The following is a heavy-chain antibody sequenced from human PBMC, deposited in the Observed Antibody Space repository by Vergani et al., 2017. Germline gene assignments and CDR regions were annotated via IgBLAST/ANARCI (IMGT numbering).Heavy chain of an antibody. V-gene: IGHV3-48*02. J-gene: IGHJ3*02. Sequence: EVQLVESGGGLVQPGGSLRLSCAASGFTFSSYSMNWVRQAPGKGLEWVSYISSSSSTIYYADSVKGRFTISRDNAKNSLYLQMNSLRDEDTAVYYCARGTRRDYYDILTGYYTPRGDAFDIWGQGTMVTVSS. CDR1: GFTFSSYS. CDR3: ARGTRRDYYDILTGYYTPRGDAFDI. CDR2: ISSSSSTI. D-gene: IGHD3-9*01.